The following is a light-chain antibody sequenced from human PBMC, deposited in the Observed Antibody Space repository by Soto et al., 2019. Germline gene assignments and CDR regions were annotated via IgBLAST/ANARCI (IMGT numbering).Light chain of an antibody. Sequence: QSVLTQPASVSGSPGQSITISCTGNNNDVGGYNYVSWYQQHPGKAPKLMIYDVSNRPSGVSNRFSGSKSGNTASLTISGLQAEDEADYYCSSYTSSSTYYVFGTGTKVTVL. CDR2: DVS. J-gene: IGLJ1*01. V-gene: IGLV2-14*01. CDR3: SSYTSSSTYYV. CDR1: NNDVGGYNY.